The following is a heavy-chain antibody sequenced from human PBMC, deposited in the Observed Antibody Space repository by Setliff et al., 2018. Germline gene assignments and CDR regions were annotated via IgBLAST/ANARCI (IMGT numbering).Heavy chain of an antibody. Sequence: GGSLRLSCVVSGFSFSRHWMSWVRQAPGKGLEWEADIKQDGSTKYYLDSVKGRFTISRDNAKRSLYLQMNGLRADDTGVYYCVRDDADNYDAFDNWGQETLVTVSS. CDR1: GFSFSRHW. D-gene: IGHD3-22*01. J-gene: IGHJ3*02. CDR3: VRDDADNYDAFDN. CDR2: IKQDGSTK. V-gene: IGHV3-7*01.